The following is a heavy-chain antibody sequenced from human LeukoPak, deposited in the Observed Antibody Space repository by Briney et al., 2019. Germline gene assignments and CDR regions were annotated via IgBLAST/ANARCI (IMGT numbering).Heavy chain of an antibody. V-gene: IGHV3-13*01. J-gene: IGHJ4*02. CDR3: ARAYGSGGFDY. Sequence: GGSLRLSCAASGFTFSSYDMHWVRQAPGKGLEWVSAIGTAGDTYYPGSVRGRFTISRENAKNSLYLQMNSLRAGDTAVYYCARAYGSGGFDYWGQGTLVTVSS. CDR1: GFTFSSYD. D-gene: IGHD3-10*01. CDR2: IGTAGDT.